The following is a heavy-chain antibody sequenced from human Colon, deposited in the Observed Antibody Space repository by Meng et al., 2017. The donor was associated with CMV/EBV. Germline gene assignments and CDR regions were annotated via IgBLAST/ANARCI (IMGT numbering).Heavy chain of an antibody. J-gene: IGHJ4*02. D-gene: IGHD1-14*01. CDR3: ARDGIRGVFFFDY. V-gene: IGHV1-2*02. CDR1: GFTFTGHY. Sequence: QVQCVQSGAELKEPGASVKVSCKASGFTFTGHYMHWLRQAPGQGLEWMGWIDANSGGTNYAQKFQGRLTMTRDTSISTVYMELNRLRSDDTAVYFCARDGIRGVFFFDYWGQGTLVTVSS. CDR2: IDANSGGT.